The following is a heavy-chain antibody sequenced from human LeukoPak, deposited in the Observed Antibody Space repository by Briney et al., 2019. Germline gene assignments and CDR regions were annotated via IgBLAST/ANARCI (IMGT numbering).Heavy chain of an antibody. D-gene: IGHD3-22*01. CDR3: ARDVSYDTSGDAFDI. V-gene: IGHV3-21*01. Sequence: KTGGSLRLSWAAAGFAFGTYSTNWVRQPAGWGLGWVSSVSTAGSFIYSAASVQGPFPISRDNAQNSLFLQMRSPRADDPAAYYCARDVSYDTSGDAFDIWGQGTMVTVSS. CDR1: GFAFGTYS. CDR2: VSTAGSFI. J-gene: IGHJ3*02.